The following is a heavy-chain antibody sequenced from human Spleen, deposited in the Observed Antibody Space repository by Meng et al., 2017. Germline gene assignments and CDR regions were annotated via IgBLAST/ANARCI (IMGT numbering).Heavy chain of an antibody. Sequence: SETLSLTCAVYGGSFSGYYWSWIRQPPGKGLEWIGEINHSGSTNYNPSLKSRVTISVDTSKNQFSLKLSSVTAADTAVYYWARGLWLRRVYYFDYWGQGTLVTVSS. J-gene: IGHJ4*02. CDR2: INHSGST. CDR3: ARGLWLRRVYYFDY. D-gene: IGHD5-12*01. V-gene: IGHV4-34*01. CDR1: GGSFSGYY.